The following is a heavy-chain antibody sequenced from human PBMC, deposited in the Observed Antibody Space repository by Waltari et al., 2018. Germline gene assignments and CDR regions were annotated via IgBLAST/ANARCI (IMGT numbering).Heavy chain of an antibody. CDR2: MLSNDEK. CDR1: GFPLSNTRMG. Sequence: QVRLKESGPVLVHPPQPLPLTCTVSGFPLSNTRMGMSWIRQPPGKGLEWLAHMLSNDEKAYSTSLESRLTSSKDTSKSQVVLTITNVDTVDTATYYCARMSCSTTSCYTSYGFDPWGQGTLVTVS. CDR3: ARMSCSTTSCYTSYGFDP. J-gene: IGHJ5*02. V-gene: IGHV2-26*01. D-gene: IGHD2-2*02.